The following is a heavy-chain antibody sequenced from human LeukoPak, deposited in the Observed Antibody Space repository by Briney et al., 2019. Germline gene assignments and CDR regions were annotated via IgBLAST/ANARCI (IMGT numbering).Heavy chain of an antibody. D-gene: IGHD3-9*01. J-gene: IGHJ5*02. CDR1: GFTFSSYS. V-gene: IGHV3-7*01. CDR3: ARDYTGYFP. Sequence: GGSLRLSCEASGFTFSSYSMSWVRQAPGKGLEWVANISTDGSEKYYADSVKGRFTISRDNAKNTLYLQMNSLRAEDTAGYYCARDYTGYFPWGQGTLVIVSS. CDR2: ISTDGSEK.